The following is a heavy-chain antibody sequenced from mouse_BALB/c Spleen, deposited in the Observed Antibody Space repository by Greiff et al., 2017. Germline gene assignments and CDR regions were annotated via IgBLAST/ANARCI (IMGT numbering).Heavy chain of an antibody. J-gene: IGHJ2*01. V-gene: IGHV1-80*01. CDR3: ARLEIIYFDY. CDR2: IYPGDGDT. CDR1: GYAFSSYW. Sequence: QVQLQQSGAELVRPGSSVKISCKASGYAFSSYWMNWVKQRPGQGLEWIGQIYPGDGDTNYNGKFKGKATLTADKSSSTAYMQLSSLTSEDSAVYFCARLEIIYFDYWGQGTTLTVSS.